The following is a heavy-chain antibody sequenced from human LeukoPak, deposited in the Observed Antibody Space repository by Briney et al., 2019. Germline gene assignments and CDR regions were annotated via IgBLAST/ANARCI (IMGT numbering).Heavy chain of an antibody. CDR2: INTNSGGT. V-gene: IGHV1-2*02. CDR1: GYTFTGYY. J-gene: IGHJ5*02. Sequence: ASVKVSCKASGYTFTGYYMHWVRQAPGQGLEWMGWINTNSGGTNYAQKFQGRVTMTRDTSISTAYMELSRLRSDDTAVYYCAREYSVPAAPNWFDPWGQGTLVTVSS. CDR3: AREYSVPAAPNWFDP. D-gene: IGHD2-2*01.